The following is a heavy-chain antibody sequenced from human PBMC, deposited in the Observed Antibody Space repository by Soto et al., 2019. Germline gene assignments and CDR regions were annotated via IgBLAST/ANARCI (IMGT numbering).Heavy chain of an antibody. V-gene: IGHV4-34*01. D-gene: IGHD2-2*01. CDR2: INHRGST. CDR1: GGSINSYY. CDR3: ARPGGTWYQPYNWFDP. Sequence: SETLSLTCTVSGGSINSYYWSWIRQPPGKGLEWIGEINHRGSTNYNPSLKSRVTISVDTSKNQFSLKLSSVTAADTAVYYCARPGGTWYQPYNWFDPWGQGTLVTVSS. J-gene: IGHJ5*02.